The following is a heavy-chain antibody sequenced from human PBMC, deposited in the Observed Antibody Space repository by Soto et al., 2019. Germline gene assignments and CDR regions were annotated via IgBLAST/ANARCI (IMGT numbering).Heavy chain of an antibody. J-gene: IGHJ4*02. D-gene: IGHD1-26*01. Sequence: GGSLRLSCAASGFSVRGNRGNYMNWVRQAPGKGLEWVSALYSGGSTYYTDSVKGRFTISRDESKNTLYLQMDSLRVEDTAVYYCARGVGAPSDYWGRGTLVTVSS. CDR3: ARGVGAPSDY. V-gene: IGHV3-53*01. CDR2: LYSGGST. CDR1: GFSVRGNRGNY.